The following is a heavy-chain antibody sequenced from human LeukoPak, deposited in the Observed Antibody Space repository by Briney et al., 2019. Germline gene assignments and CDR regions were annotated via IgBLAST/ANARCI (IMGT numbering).Heavy chain of an antibody. CDR3: ARANFLYCSSTTCLFDY. V-gene: IGHV1-2*02. CDR2: INPNSGDT. Sequence: ASVKVSCKASGYTFTDYYMHWVRLAPGQGFEWMGWINPNSGDTNYAQKFQGRVTMTRDTSISTAHMELSRLRSDDTAVYYCARANFLYCSSTTCLFDYWGQGTLVIVSS. D-gene: IGHD2-2*01. CDR1: GYTFTDYY. J-gene: IGHJ4*02.